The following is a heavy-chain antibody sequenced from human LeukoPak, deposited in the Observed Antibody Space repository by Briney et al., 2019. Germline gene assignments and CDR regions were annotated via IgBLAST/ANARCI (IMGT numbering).Heavy chain of an antibody. CDR1: GDSVSSNSAA. Sequence: SQTLSLTCAISGDSVSSNSAAWNWIRQSPSRGLEWLGRTYYRSKWYNDYAVSVKSRITINPDTSKNQFSLQLNSVTPEDTAVYYCARAYYDILTGYYERDYYYYYGMDVWGQGTTVTDSS. J-gene: IGHJ6*02. CDR3: ARAYYDILTGYYERDYYYYYGMDV. V-gene: IGHV6-1*01. CDR2: TYYRSKWYN. D-gene: IGHD3-9*01.